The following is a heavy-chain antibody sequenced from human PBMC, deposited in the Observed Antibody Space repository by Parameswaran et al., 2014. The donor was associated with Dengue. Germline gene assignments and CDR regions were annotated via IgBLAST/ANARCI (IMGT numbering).Heavy chain of an antibody. D-gene: IGHD5-18*01. Sequence: WVRQAPGQGLEWMGGIIPIFGTANYAQKFQGRVTITADESTSTAYMELSSLRSEDTAVYYCASQRGTAMVGDEYYFDYWGQGTLVTVSS. CDR2: IIPIFGTA. V-gene: IGHV1-69*01. CDR3: ASQRGTAMVGDEYYFDY. J-gene: IGHJ4*02.